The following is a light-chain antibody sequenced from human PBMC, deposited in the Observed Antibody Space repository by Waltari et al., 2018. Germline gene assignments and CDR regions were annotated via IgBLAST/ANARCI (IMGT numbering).Light chain of an antibody. V-gene: IGKV2-28*01. CDR2: FGS. CDR3: LQDIQPPLT. J-gene: IGKJ4*01. Sequence: DMVMTHNPLSLPVTRREPGYISYRSSYSLLNTNVYNSLVWYLQKPGQSPQLLIYFGSKRDSGVPDRFSGSGSGTNFTLKISRVEAEDVGVYYCLQDIQPPLTFGGGTKVEIK. CDR1: YSLLNTNVYNS.